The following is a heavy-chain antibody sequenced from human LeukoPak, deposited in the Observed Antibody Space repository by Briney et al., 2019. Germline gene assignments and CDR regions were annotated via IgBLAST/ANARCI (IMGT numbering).Heavy chain of an antibody. CDR3: ARRGRAYCGGDCYLPYYYYMDV. D-gene: IGHD2-21*02. V-gene: IGHV5-51*01. J-gene: IGHJ6*03. CDR1: GYSFITYW. Sequence: GESLKISCEVSGYSFITYWIGWVRQMPGKGLEWMGIFHPGDSDTRYSPSLQGQVTISADKSISTAYLQWSSLKASDTAMYYCARRGRAYCGGDCYLPYYYYMDVWGKGTTVTISS. CDR2: FHPGDSDT.